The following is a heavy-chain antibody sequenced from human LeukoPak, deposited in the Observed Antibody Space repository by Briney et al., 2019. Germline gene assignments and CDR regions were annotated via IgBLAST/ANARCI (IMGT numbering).Heavy chain of an antibody. V-gene: IGHV3-30*02. CDR2: IWYDGSNR. J-gene: IGHJ4*02. CDR1: GFTFSNYG. D-gene: IGHD3-22*01. Sequence: GGSLRLSCAASGFTFSNYGMHWVRQTPGKGLEWVAFIWYDGSNRYYADSVKGRFTVSRDNSKNTLYLQMNSLRAEDTAVYYCAKSDYDSSGYYPDYWGQGTLVTVSS. CDR3: AKSDYDSSGYYPDY.